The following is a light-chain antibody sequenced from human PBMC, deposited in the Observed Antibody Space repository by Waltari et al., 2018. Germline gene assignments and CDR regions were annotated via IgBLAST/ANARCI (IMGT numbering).Light chain of an antibody. CDR1: QSVSSN. CDR2: GAS. Sequence: CRASQSVSSNLAWYQQKPGQAPRLLSYGASTRATGIPARFSGSGSGTEFSLTISSLQSEDFAVYYCQQYNDWPPITFGQGTRLEIK. J-gene: IGKJ5*01. CDR3: QQYNDWPPIT. V-gene: IGKV3-15*01.